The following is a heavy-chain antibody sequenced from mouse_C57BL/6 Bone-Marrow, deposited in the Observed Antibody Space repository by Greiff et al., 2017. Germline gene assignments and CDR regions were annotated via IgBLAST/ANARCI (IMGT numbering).Heavy chain of an antibody. J-gene: IGHJ2*01. V-gene: IGHV1-59*01. CDR2: IDPSDSYT. Sequence: VQLQQPGAELVRPGTSVKLSCKASGYTFTSYWMHWVKQRPGQGLEWIGVIDPSDSYTNYNQKFKGKATLTVDTSSSTAYMQLSSLTSEDSSVYYCAREGTVVPFDYGGQGTTLTVSS. CDR1: GYTFTSYW. CDR3: AREGTVVPFDY. D-gene: IGHD1-1*01.